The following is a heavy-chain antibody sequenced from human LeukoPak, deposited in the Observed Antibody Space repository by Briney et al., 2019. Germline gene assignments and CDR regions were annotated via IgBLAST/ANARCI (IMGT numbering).Heavy chain of an antibody. Sequence: GEPLKISCKGSGYSINNYWIGWVRQMPGKGLEWMGIIYPADSDIRYSPSFQGQVTISADKSISTAYLQWSSLKASDTAMYYCATHYGSGYYYYYGMDVWGQGTTVTVSS. CDR2: IYPADSDI. D-gene: IGHD3-10*01. CDR1: GYSINNYW. CDR3: ATHYGSGYYYYYGMDV. J-gene: IGHJ6*02. V-gene: IGHV5-51*01.